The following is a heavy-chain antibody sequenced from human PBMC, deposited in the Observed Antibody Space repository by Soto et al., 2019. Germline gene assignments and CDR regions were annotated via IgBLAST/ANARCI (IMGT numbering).Heavy chain of an antibody. V-gene: IGHV4-30-4*01. D-gene: IGHD3-10*01. CDR1: GGSISSGDYY. J-gene: IGHJ4*02. CDR2: IYYSGST. CDR3: ARATYGSGSYYTY. Sequence: SETLSLTCTVSGGSISSGDYYWSWIRQPPGKGLEWIGYIYYSGSTYYNPSLKSRVTISVDTSKNQFSLKLSSVTAADTAVYYCARATYGSGSYYTYWGQGTLVTVSS.